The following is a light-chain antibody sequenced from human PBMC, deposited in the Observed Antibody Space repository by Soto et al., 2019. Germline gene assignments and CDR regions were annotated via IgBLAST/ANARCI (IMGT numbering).Light chain of an antibody. CDR2: YKSDSDT. CDR1: SGINVGTYR. CDR3: MIWHSSAVV. J-gene: IGLJ2*01. Sequence: QPVLTQPSSLSASPGASASLTCTLRSGINVGTYRIYWYQQKPGSPPQYLLRYKSDSDTQQGSGVPSRFSGSKDASANAGLSLISVLPSEDVADSYCMIWHSSAVVFGGGTKLTVL. V-gene: IGLV5-45*02.